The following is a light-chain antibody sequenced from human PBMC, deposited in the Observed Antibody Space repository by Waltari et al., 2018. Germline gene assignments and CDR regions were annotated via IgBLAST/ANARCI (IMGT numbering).Light chain of an antibody. Sequence: DVVMTQSPLSLPVTLGQPASISCRSSQSLVSSDGNTYFNWFHQRPGHSPRRLIYQVSKRDSGVPDRFSGSGSDTDFTLRISRVEAEDVGVYYCMQGTHWPPTFGQGTKLEI. CDR2: QVS. J-gene: IGKJ2*01. CDR1: QSLVSSDGNTY. V-gene: IGKV2-30*01. CDR3: MQGTHWPPT.